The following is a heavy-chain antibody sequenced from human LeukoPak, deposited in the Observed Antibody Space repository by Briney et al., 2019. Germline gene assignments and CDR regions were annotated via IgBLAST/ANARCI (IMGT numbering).Heavy chain of an antibody. CDR3: ARGFPYYYGSGSSYYYYYYGMDV. CDR2: IIPIFGTA. CDR1: GGTFSSYA. J-gene: IGHJ6*04. Sequence: SVKVSCKASGGTFSSYAISWVRQAPGQGLEWMGGIIPIFGTANYAQKFQGRVTITADKSTSTAYMELSSLRSEDAAVYYCARGFPYYYGSGSSYYYYYYGMDVWGKGTTVTVSS. V-gene: IGHV1-69*06. D-gene: IGHD3-10*01.